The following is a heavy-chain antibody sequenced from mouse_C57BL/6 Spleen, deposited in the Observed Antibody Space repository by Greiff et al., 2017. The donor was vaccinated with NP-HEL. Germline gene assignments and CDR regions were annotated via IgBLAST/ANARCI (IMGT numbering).Heavy chain of an antibody. J-gene: IGHJ2*01. CDR3: ARIDRDDYYGSSPYFDY. Sequence: QVTLKVSGPGILQPSQTLSLTCSFSGFSLSTFGMGVGWIRQPSGKGLEWLAHIWWDDDKYYNPALKSRLTISKDTSKNQVFLKIANVDTADTATYYCARIDRDDYYGSSPYFDYWGQGTTLTVSS. CDR2: IWWDDDK. V-gene: IGHV8-8*01. CDR1: GFSLSTFGMG. D-gene: IGHD1-1*01.